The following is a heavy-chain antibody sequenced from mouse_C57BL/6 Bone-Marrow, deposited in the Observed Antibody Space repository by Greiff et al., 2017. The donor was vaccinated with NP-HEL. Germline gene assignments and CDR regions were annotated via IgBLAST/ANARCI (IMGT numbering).Heavy chain of an antibody. CDR3: SRSRQLRPLFDY. CDR1: GYTFTSYG. J-gene: IGHJ2*01. D-gene: IGHD3-2*02. CDR2: IYPRSGNT. Sequence: VQLQESGAELARPGASVKLSCKASGYTFTSYGISWVKQRTGQGLEWIGEIYPRSGNTYYNEKFKGKATLTADKSSSTSYMELRSLTSEDSAVYFCSRSRQLRPLFDYWGQGTTLTVSS. V-gene: IGHV1-81*01.